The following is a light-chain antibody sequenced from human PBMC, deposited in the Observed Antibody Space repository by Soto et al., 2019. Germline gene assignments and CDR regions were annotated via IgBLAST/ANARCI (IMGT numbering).Light chain of an antibody. Sequence: QSVLTQPPSASGSPGQSVTISCTGTSSDVGAYNYVSWYQQHPGKAPKVLIFEVSKRPSGVPDRFTGSKSGNTASLTVYGLLAEDEADYYCCSYAGSTNLGVFGGGTKLTVL. CDR2: EVS. V-gene: IGLV2-8*01. J-gene: IGLJ3*02. CDR3: CSYAGSTNLGV. CDR1: SSDVGAYNY.